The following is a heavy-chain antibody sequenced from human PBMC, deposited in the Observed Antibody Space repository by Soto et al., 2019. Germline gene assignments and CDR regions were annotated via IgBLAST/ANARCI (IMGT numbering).Heavy chain of an antibody. D-gene: IGHD2-15*01. CDR1: GYSFTIYW. V-gene: IGHV5-51*01. CDR2: IYPGDSDT. J-gene: IGHJ4*02. Sequence: GESLKISCKGSGYSFTIYWIGWVLQMPGKGLGWMGIIYPGDSDTRYSPSFQGQVTISADKSISTAYLQWTTLKASDTAMYYCARQEGYNPTPIDYWGQGTLVTVSS. CDR3: ARQEGYNPTPIDY.